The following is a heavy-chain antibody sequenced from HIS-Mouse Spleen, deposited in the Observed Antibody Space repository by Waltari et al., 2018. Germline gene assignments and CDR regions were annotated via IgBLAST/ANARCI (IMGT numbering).Heavy chain of an antibody. D-gene: IGHD6-13*01. CDR2: RNPNSGGK. CDR1: GYTFTGYY. J-gene: IGHJ4*02. CDR3: ARSPSGSSWYDY. Sequence: QVQLVQSGAEVKKPGASVKVSCKASGYTFTGYYMHWVRQAPGQGLEWMGWRNPNSGGKNYAQKFQGRVSMTRDTSISTAYMELSRLRSDETAVYYCARSPSGSSWYDYWGQGTLVTVSS. V-gene: IGHV1-2*02.